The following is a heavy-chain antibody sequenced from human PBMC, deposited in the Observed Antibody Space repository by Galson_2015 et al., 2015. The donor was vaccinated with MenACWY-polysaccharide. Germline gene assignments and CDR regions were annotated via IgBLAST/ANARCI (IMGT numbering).Heavy chain of an antibody. V-gene: IGHV3-48*01. CDR1: GFTFSSYS. J-gene: IGHJ5*02. CDR3: PKRAADSAS. D-gene: IGHD2-15*01. Sequence: SLRLSCAASGFTFSSYSMNWVRQAPGKGLEGVSYIYSTSSTIYYADSVKGRFTISKDNSKNKLYLQMDSLRIEDTAVYYCPKRAADSASWGKRTLVPLS. CDR2: IYSTSSTI.